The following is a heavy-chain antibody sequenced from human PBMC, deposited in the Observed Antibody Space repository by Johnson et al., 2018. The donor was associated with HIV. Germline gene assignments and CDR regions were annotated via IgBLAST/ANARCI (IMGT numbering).Heavy chain of an antibody. D-gene: IGHD6-13*01. Sequence: VQLVESGGGLVQPGGSLRLACAASGLTVSSNYMSWIRQAPGKGLEWVSVFFSGGTTYYADSVNGRFTISRDNSKNTLYLQMNSLRAEDTAVYYCAKDGSSSWYNGAFDIWGQGTMVTVSS. CDR2: FFSGGTT. CDR3: AKDGSSSWYNGAFDI. J-gene: IGHJ3*02. CDR1: GLTVSSNY. V-gene: IGHV3-66*01.